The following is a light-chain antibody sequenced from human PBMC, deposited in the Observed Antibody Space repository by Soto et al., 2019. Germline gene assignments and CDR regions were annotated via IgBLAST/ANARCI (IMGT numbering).Light chain of an antibody. V-gene: IGKV1-5*03. Sequence: DIPMTQSPSTLSGSVGDRVTITCRASQTISSWLAWYQQKPGKAPKLLIYKASTLKSGVPSRFSGSGSGTEFTLTISSLQPDDFATYYCQQYDDYPLTFGGGTKVDIK. J-gene: IGKJ4*01. CDR3: QQYDDYPLT. CDR1: QTISSW. CDR2: KAS.